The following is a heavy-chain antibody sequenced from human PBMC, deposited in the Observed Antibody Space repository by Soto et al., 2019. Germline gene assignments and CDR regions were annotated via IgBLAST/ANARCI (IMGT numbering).Heavy chain of an antibody. CDR1: GGSISSYY. D-gene: IGHD3-10*01. CDR2: IYYSGST. V-gene: IGHV4-59*01. CDR3: ARRYGSAFDF. Sequence: QVQLQESGPGLVKPSETLSLTCTVSGGSISSYYWSSIRQPPGKGLEWIGYIYYSGSTNYNPSLKSRVTISVDTSKNQFSLKLSSVTAADTAVYYCARRYGSAFDFWGQGTMVTVSS. J-gene: IGHJ3*01.